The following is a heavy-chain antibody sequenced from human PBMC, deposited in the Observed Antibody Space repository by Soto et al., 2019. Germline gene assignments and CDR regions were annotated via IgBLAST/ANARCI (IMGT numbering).Heavy chain of an antibody. CDR1: GYSFTSYW. CDR3: ARHDDSPGARWLQLNVDY. Sequence: EVQLVQSGAEVKKPGESLRISCKGSGYSFTSYWISWVRQMPGKGLEWMGRIDPSDSYTNYSPSFQGHVTISADKSISTAYLQWSSLKASDTAMYYCARHDDSPGARWLQLNVDYWGQGTLVTVSS. CDR2: IDPSDSYT. J-gene: IGHJ4*02. V-gene: IGHV5-10-1*03. D-gene: IGHD5-12*01.